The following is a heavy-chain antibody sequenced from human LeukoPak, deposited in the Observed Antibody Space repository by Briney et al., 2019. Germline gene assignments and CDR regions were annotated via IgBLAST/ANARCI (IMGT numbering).Heavy chain of an antibody. CDR1: GFTVSSNY. D-gene: IGHD6-13*01. Sequence: GGSLRLSCAASGFTVSSNYMSWVRQAPGKGLEWVSVIYSGGSTYYADSVKGRFTISRDNSKNTLYLQMNSLRAEDTAVYYCAIPAAGPTFDYWGQGTVVSVSS. J-gene: IGHJ4*02. CDR3: AIPAAGPTFDY. CDR2: IYSGGST. V-gene: IGHV3-66*04.